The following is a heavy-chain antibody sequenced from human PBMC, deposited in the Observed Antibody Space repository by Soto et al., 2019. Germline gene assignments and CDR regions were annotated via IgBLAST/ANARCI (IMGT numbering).Heavy chain of an antibody. CDR1: GFTFSSYA. J-gene: IGHJ4*02. CDR3: AKVEGLVVVPAAIDY. D-gene: IGHD2-2*01. V-gene: IGHV3-23*01. CDR2: ISGSGGST. Sequence: HPGGSLRLSCAASGFTFSSYAMSWVRQAPGKGLEWVSAISGSGGSTYYADSVKGRFTISRDNSKNTLYLQMNSLRAEDTAVYYCAKVEGLVVVPAAIDYWGQGTLVTVSS.